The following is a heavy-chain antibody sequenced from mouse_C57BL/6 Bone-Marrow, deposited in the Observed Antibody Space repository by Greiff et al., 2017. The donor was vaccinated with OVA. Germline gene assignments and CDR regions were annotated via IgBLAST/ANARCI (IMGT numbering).Heavy chain of an antibody. D-gene: IGHD2-4*01. CDR2: IDPENGDT. CDR1: GFNIKDDY. J-gene: IGHJ3*01. Sequence: VQLKESGAELVRPGASVKLSCTASGFNIKDDYMHWVKQRPEQGLEWIGWIDPENGDTEYASKFQGKATITADTSSNTAYLQLSSLTSEDTAVYYCTTRDYETYWGQGTLVTVSA. CDR3: TTRDYETY. V-gene: IGHV14-4*01.